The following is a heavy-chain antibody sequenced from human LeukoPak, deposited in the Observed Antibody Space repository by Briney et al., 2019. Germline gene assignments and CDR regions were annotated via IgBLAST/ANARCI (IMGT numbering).Heavy chain of an antibody. Sequence: PSETLSLTCTVSGGSISSYYWSWIRQPPGKGLEWIGYIYYSGSTNYNPSLKSRVTISVDTSKNQFSLKLSSVTAADTAVYYCARGNYDNSGYYQNYFDYWGQGTLVTVSS. J-gene: IGHJ4*02. V-gene: IGHV4-59*01. CDR3: ARGNYDNSGYYQNYFDY. CDR2: IYYSGST. CDR1: GGSISSYY. D-gene: IGHD3-22*01.